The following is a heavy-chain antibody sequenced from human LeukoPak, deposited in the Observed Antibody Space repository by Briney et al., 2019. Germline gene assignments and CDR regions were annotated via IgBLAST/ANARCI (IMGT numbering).Heavy chain of an antibody. D-gene: IGHD4-17*01. CDR3: AKDYGDYCDY. Sequence: TGGSLRLSCAASGFTFSSYGMHWVRQAPGKGLEWVAFIRYDGSNKYYADSVKGRFTISRDNSKNTLYLQMNSLRAEDTAVYYCAKDYGDYCDYWGQGTLVTVSS. CDR2: IRYDGSNK. V-gene: IGHV3-30*02. J-gene: IGHJ4*02. CDR1: GFTFSSYG.